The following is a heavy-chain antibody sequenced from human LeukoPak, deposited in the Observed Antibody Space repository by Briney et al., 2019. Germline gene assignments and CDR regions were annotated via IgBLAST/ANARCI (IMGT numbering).Heavy chain of an antibody. D-gene: IGHD3-10*01. J-gene: IGHJ5*02. Sequence: ASVTVSCKASVGTFSSYAISWVRQAPGQGLEWMGRIIPILGIANYAQKFQGRVTITADKSTSTAYMELSSLRSEDTAVYYCARDLHYYGSGSYYDSNWFDPWGQGTLVTVSS. V-gene: IGHV1-69*04. CDR3: ARDLHYYGSGSYYDSNWFDP. CDR1: VGTFSSYA. CDR2: IIPILGIA.